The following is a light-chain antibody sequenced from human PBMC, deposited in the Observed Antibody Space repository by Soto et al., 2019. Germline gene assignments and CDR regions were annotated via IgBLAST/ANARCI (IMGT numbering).Light chain of an antibody. CDR3: CSYADGSIYF. J-gene: IGLJ1*01. CDR1: SSDVGGYSF. V-gene: IGLV2-14*01. Sequence: QSVLTQPASVSESPGQSITISCTGDSSDVGGYSFVSWYQHHPGKAPKLIIYEVSERPSGVSNRFSGSKSGNTASLTISGLQGEDEGDYYCCSYADGSIYFFGTGTKVTVL. CDR2: EVS.